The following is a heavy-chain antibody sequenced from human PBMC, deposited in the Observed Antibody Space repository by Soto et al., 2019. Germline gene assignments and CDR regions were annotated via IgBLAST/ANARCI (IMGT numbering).Heavy chain of an antibody. CDR3: TRGRYCSSTSCESHVVIADV. J-gene: IGHJ6*02. D-gene: IGHD2-2*01. V-gene: IGHV3-49*03. Sequence: PVGSLRLSCTASGFTFDDYAMSWFRQAPGKGLEWVGFIRSKAYGGTTEYAASVKGRFTISRDDSKSIAYLQMNRLKTEDTAVYYCTRGRYCSSTSCESHVVIADVWGQGTTVTVSS. CDR1: GFTFDDYA. CDR2: IRSKAYGGTT.